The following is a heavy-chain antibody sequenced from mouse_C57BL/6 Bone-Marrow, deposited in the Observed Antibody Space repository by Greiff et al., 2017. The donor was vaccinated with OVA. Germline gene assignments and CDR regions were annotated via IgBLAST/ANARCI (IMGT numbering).Heavy chain of an antibody. CDR2: INPYNGDT. CDR1: GYSFTGYF. CDR3: ARSLRPLDY. D-gene: IGHD1-2*01. Sequence: LVESGPELVKPGDSVKISCKASGYSFTGYFMNWVMQSHGKSLEWIGRINPYNGDTFYNQKFKGKATLTVDKSSSTAHMELRSLTSEDSAVYYCARSLRPLDYWGQGTTLTVSS. J-gene: IGHJ2*01. V-gene: IGHV1-20*01.